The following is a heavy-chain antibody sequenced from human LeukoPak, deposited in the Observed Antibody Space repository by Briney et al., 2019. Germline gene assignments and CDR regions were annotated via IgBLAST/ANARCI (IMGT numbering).Heavy chain of an antibody. D-gene: IGHD2-8*01. J-gene: IGHJ4*02. CDR3: ARGDCTNGVCYYYFDY. CDR1: GYTFTSYG. V-gene: IGHV1-69*13. Sequence: SVKVSCKASGYTFTSYGISWVRQAPGQGLEWMGGIIPIFGTANYAQKFQGRVTITADESTSTAYMELSSLRSEDTAVYYCARGDCTNGVCYYYFDYWGQGTLVTVSS. CDR2: IIPIFGTA.